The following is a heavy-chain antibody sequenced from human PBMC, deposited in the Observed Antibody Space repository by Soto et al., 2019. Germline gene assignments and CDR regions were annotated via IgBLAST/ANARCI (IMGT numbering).Heavy chain of an antibody. D-gene: IGHD3-22*01. CDR3: AKGITMIVVVTLLYFDY. CDR2: ISGSGGST. V-gene: IGHV3-23*01. J-gene: IGHJ4*02. Sequence: GGSLRLSCAASGFTFSSYAMSWVRQAPGKGLEWVSAISGSGGSTYYADSVKGRFTISRDNSKSTLYLQMNSLRAEDTAVYYCAKGITMIVVVTLLYFDYWGQGTLVTVSS. CDR1: GFTFSSYA.